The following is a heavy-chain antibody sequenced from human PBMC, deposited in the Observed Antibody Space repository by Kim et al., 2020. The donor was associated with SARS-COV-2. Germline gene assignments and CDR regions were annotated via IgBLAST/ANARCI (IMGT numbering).Heavy chain of an antibody. J-gene: IGHJ4*02. CDR2: RDGST. Sequence: RDGSTYYADSGKGRYTISRDNSKNTLDLEMNSLRAEDTAVYYCAKDNDYWGQGTLVTVSS. V-gene: IGHV3-23*01. CDR3: AKDNDY.